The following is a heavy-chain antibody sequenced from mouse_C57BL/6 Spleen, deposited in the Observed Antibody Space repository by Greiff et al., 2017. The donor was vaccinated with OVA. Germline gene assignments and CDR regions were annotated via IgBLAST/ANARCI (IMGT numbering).Heavy chain of an antibody. CDR3: ARDLRYFDY. CDR1: GFTFSSYA. CDR2: ISDGGSYT. J-gene: IGHJ2*01. Sequence: DVKLVESGGGLVKPGGSLKLSCAASGFTFSSYAMSWVRQTPEKRLEWVATISDGGSYTYYPDNVKGRFTISRDNAKNNLYLQMSHLKSEDTAMYYCARDLRYFDYWGQGTTLTVSS. V-gene: IGHV5-4*01. D-gene: IGHD1-1*01.